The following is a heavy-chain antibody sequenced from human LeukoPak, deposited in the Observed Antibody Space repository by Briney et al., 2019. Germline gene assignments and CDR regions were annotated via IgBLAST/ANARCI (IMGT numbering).Heavy chain of an antibody. V-gene: IGHV7-4-1*02. CDR1: GYTFTSYA. Sequence: ASVKVSCKASGYTFTSYAMNWVRQAPGQGLEWMGWINTNTGNPTYAQGFTGRFVFSLDTSVSTAYLQISSLKAEDTAVYYCARVGRAVVTLGGFDYWGQGTLVTVSS. D-gene: IGHD4-23*01. J-gene: IGHJ4*02. CDR3: ARVGRAVVTLGGFDY. CDR2: INTNTGNP.